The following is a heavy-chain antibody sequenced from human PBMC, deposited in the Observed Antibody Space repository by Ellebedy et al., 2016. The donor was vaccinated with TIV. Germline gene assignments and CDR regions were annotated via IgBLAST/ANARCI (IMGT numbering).Heavy chain of an antibody. CDR1: GGSFSGYY. D-gene: IGHD5-18*01. J-gene: IGHJ6*02. CDR2: INHSGST. CDR3: ARDPAMVYYYYYGMDV. V-gene: IGHV4-34*01. Sequence: SETLSLTXAVYGGSFSGYYWSWIRQPPGKGLEWIGEINHSGSTNYNPSLKSRVTMSVDTSKNQFSLKLRSVTAADTAVYYCARDPAMVYYYYYGMDVWGQGTTVTVSS.